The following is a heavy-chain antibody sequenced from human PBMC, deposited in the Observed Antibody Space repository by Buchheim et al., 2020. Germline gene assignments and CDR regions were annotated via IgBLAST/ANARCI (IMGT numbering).Heavy chain of an antibody. Sequence: EVQMVESGGGLVQPGGSLRLSCAASGFSFTSAWMDWVRQAPGKGLVWVSRINSDGSSTSYADSVKGRFTISRDNAKNTLYLQMNSLRAEDTAVYYCARATYCSSTSCYPYYYYYGMDVWGQGTT. CDR3: ARATYCSSTSCYPYYYYYGMDV. D-gene: IGHD2-2*01. J-gene: IGHJ6*02. CDR2: INSDGSST. CDR1: GFSFTSAW. V-gene: IGHV3-74*02.